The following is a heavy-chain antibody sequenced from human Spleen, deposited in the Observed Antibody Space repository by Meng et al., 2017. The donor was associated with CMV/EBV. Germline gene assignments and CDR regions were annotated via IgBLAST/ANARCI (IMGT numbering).Heavy chain of an antibody. D-gene: IGHD3-10*01. Sequence: ESLKISCTVSGFSISSGYYWGWIRQSPGKGLEWIASIYQSGTTYYNPSLKSRVTISVDTSKNQFSLKLRSVTAADAAVYYCARVLQWFGADYWGQGTLVTVSS. CDR2: IYQSGTT. J-gene: IGHJ4*02. CDR1: GFSISSGYY. CDR3: ARVLQWFGADY. V-gene: IGHV4-38-2*02.